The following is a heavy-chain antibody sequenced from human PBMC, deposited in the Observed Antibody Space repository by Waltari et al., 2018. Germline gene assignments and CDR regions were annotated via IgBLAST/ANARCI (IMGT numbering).Heavy chain of an antibody. V-gene: IGHV4-59*11. CDR1: GGSISSHY. D-gene: IGHD2-2*01. J-gene: IGHJ6*02. CDR2: IYYSGST. CDR3: ARVVPAVSYYYYGMDV. Sequence: QVQLQESGPGLVKPSETLSLTCTVSGGSISSHYWSWIRQPPGKGLEWIGYIYYSGSTNTNPSLKSRVTISVDTSKNQFSLKLSSVTAADTAVYDCARVVPAVSYYYYGMDVWGQGTTVTVSS.